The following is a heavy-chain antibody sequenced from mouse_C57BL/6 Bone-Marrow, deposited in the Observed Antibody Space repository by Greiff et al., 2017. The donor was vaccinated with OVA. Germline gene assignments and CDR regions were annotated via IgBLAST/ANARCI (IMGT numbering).Heavy chain of an antibody. V-gene: IGHV1-80*01. Sequence: QVQLQQSGAELVKPGASVKISCKASGYAFSSYLMNWVKQRPGKGLEWIGQIYPGDGDTNYNGKFKGKATLTADKSSSTAYMQLSSLTSEDSAVYFCARGGLRGFAYWGQGTLVTVSA. J-gene: IGHJ3*01. D-gene: IGHD1-3*01. CDR1: GYAFSSYL. CDR2: IYPGDGDT. CDR3: ARGGLRGFAY.